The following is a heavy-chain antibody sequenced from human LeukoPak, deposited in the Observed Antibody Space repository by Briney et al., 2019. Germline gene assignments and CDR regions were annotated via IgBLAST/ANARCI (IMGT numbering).Heavy chain of an antibody. CDR2: IYISVRT. J-gene: IGHJ4*02. V-gene: IGHV4-4*07. Sequence: SETLSLTCAVSGGSLSNDYWSWIRRPAGKGQLRIGRIYISVRTNYNPSLKSRVTLSVDTSKNLFSLKLTSVTAADTAMYYCARETGAAAGADYWGLGTLVTVSS. CDR3: ARETGAAAGADY. CDR1: GGSLSNDY. D-gene: IGHD6-13*01.